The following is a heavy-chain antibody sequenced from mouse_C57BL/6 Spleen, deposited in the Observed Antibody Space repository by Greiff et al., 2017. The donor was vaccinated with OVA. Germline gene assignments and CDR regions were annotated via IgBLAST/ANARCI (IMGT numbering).Heavy chain of an antibody. Sequence: QVHVKQPGTELVKPGASVKLSCKASGYTFTSYWMHWVKQRPGQGLEWIGNINPSNGGTNYNEKFKSKATLTVDKSSSTAYMQLSSLTSEDSAVYYCARRQGYWYFDVWGTGTTVTVSS. V-gene: IGHV1-53*01. CDR3: ARRQGYWYFDV. J-gene: IGHJ1*03. CDR1: GYTFTSYW. D-gene: IGHD3-2*01. CDR2: INPSNGGT.